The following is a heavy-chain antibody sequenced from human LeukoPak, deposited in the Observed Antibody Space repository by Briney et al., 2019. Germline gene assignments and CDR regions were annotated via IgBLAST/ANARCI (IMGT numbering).Heavy chain of an antibody. Sequence: PSQTLSLTCTVSGGSISSGGYYWSWIRQHPGKGLEWIGYIYYSGSTYYNPSLKSRVTISVDTSKNQFSLKLSSVTAADTAVYYCARGVVTPSTGAFDIWGQGTMVTVSS. J-gene: IGHJ3*02. D-gene: IGHD4-23*01. CDR1: GGSISSGGYY. CDR2: IYYSGST. V-gene: IGHV4-31*03. CDR3: ARGVVTPSTGAFDI.